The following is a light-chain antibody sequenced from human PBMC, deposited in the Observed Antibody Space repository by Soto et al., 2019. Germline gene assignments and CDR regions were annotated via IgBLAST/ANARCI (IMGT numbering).Light chain of an antibody. Sequence: QAVVTQSSSASASLGSSVKVTCTLSSGHSSHIIAWHQQQPGKAPRYLMKLEGSGSYNKGSGVPDRFSGSSSGADRYLTISNLQSEDEADYYCETWDNDIHVFGTGTKLTVL. J-gene: IGLJ1*01. CDR1: SGHSSHI. V-gene: IGLV4-60*03. CDR2: LEGSGSY. CDR3: ETWDNDIHV.